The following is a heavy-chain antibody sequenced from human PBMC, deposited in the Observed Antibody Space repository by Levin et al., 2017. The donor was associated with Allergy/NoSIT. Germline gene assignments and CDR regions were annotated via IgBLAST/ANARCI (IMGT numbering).Heavy chain of an antibody. J-gene: IGHJ3*02. V-gene: IGHV3-23*01. Sequence: PGGSLRLSCAASGFTFSSYAMSWVRQAPGKGLEWVSAISGSGGSTYYADSVKGRFTISRDNSKNTLYLQMNSLRAEDTAVYYCAKPIKILWFGELSKGSLGGDDAFDIWGQGTMVTVSS. D-gene: IGHD3-10*01. CDR2: ISGSGGST. CDR1: GFTFSSYA. CDR3: AKPIKILWFGELSKGSLGGDDAFDI.